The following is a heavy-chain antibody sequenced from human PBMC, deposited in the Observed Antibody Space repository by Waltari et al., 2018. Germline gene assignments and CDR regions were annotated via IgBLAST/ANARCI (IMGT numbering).Heavy chain of an antibody. CDR2: IYYSGST. D-gene: IGHD3-10*01. V-gene: IGHV4-59*01. CDR3: ARDVVVRGVTWFDP. Sequence: QVQLQESGPGLVKPSETLSLTCTVSGGSISSYYWSWIRQPPGQGLEWIGYIYYSGSTNYNPSLKSRVTISVDTSKNQFSLKLSSVTAADTAVYYCARDVVVRGVTWFDPWGQGTLVTVSS. CDR1: GGSISSYY. J-gene: IGHJ5*02.